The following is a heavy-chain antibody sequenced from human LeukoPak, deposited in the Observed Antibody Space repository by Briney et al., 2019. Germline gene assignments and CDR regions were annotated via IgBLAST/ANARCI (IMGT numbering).Heavy chain of an antibody. CDR2: ISSSSSYI. D-gene: IGHD2-2*01. J-gene: IGHJ4*02. CDR1: GFTFSSYS. V-gene: IGHV3-21*01. Sequence: KPGGSLRLSCAASGFTFSSYSMNWVRQAPGKGLEWVSSISSSSSYIYYADSVKGRFTISRDNAKNSLYLQMNSLRAEDTAVYYCARAHQYQLLRGSLDYWGQGTLVTVSS. CDR3: ARAHQYQLLRGSLDY.